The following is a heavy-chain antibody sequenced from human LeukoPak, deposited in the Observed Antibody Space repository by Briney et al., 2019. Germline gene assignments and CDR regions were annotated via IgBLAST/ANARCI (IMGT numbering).Heavy chain of an antibody. J-gene: IGHJ4*02. CDR1: GFIFHNFA. CDR3: ARPSPPGDGYNPCDY. V-gene: IGHV3-30*04. CDR2: ISNDERNK. Sequence: QPGGSLRLSCVASGFIFHNFAMHWVRQAPGKGLEWVAVISNDERNKYYRDSVKGRFTISRDNSKNTVYLQMNSLRTEDTAVYYCARPSPPGDGYNPCDYWGPGALVIVSS. D-gene: IGHD5-24*01.